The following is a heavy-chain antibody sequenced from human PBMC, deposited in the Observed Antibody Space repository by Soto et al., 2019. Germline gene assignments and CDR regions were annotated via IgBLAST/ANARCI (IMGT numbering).Heavy chain of an antibody. D-gene: IGHD3-10*02. V-gene: IGHV3-33*01. CDR2: IWYAGSNK. CDR1: GFTFRNYG. J-gene: IGHJ5*02. Sequence: QVQLVESGGGVVQPGRSLRLSCAASGFTFRNYGMHWVRQAPGKGLEWLAVIWYAGSNKYYADSVKGRFTISRDNSKNTLYQEMNSLRDEDTTVYYCARDVRSRRYDLWGQGTLVIVSS. CDR3: ARDVRSRRYDL.